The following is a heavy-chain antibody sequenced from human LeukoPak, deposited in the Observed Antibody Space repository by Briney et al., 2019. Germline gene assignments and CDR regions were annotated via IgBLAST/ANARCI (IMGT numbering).Heavy chain of an antibody. Sequence: GGSLRLSCAASGFTFSSYAMSWVRQAPGKRLEWVSAISGSGGSTYYADSVKGRFTISRDNSKNTLYLQMNSLRAEDTAVYYCAKSTAEYQLLYEDYWGQGTLVTVSS. CDR1: GFTFSSYA. CDR2: ISGSGGST. CDR3: AKSTAEYQLLYEDY. J-gene: IGHJ4*02. V-gene: IGHV3-23*01. D-gene: IGHD2-2*02.